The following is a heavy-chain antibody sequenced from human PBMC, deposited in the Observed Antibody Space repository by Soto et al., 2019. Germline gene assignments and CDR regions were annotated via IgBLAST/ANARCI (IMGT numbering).Heavy chain of an antibody. J-gene: IGHJ6*02. V-gene: IGHV1-2*04. CDR2: INPNSGGT. Sequence: ASVKVSCKASGYTFTGYYMHWVRQAPGQGLEWMGWINPNSGGTNYAQKFQGWVTMTRDTSISTAYMELSRLRSDDTAVYYCARAAYYYDSSGYYWGGSVFPDYYYYGMDVWGQGTTVTVSS. CDR3: ARAAYYYDSSGYYWGGSVFPDYYYYGMDV. D-gene: IGHD3-22*01. CDR1: GYTFTGYY.